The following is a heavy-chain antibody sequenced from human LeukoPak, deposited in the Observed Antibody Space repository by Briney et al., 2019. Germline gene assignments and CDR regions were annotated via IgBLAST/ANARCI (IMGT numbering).Heavy chain of an antibody. CDR3: AKDLEMTTINGVDY. CDR1: GFTFSSYG. D-gene: IGHD5-24*01. J-gene: IGHJ4*02. V-gene: IGHV3-30*18. Sequence: GRSLRLSCAASGFTFSSYGMHWVRQAPGKGLEWVAVISYDGSKKDYADSVKGRFTISRDNSKNTLYLQKNSLRAEDTAVYYCAKDLEMTTINGVDYWGQGTLVTVSS. CDR2: ISYDGSKK.